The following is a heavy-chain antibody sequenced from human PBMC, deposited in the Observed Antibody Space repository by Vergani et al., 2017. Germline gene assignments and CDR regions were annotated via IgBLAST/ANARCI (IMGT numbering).Heavy chain of an antibody. Sequence: EVQLVESGGGLVQPGGSLKLSCAASGFTFSGSAMHWVRQASGKGLEWVGRIRSKVNNYATAYAASVKGRFTISRDDSKTTAYLQMNSLKTEDTAVYYFTSIGGATDIDYWGQGTLVTVSS. CDR1: GFTFSGSA. CDR2: IRSKVNNYAT. J-gene: IGHJ4*02. CDR3: TSIGGATDIDY. V-gene: IGHV3-73*01. D-gene: IGHD1-26*01.